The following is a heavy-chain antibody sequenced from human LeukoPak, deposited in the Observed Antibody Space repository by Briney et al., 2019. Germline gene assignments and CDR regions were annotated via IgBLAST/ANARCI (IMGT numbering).Heavy chain of an antibody. Sequence: ASVKVSCKVSGYSLTGVSKYWVRQAPGKGLEWMGGFELDGAGETFFAQKFEGRVTMIEDTSTDTVYMELSSLRSDDTAVYYCAMGDPYQLLEYWGQGTLVTVYS. J-gene: IGHJ4*02. CDR1: GYSLTGVS. D-gene: IGHD2-2*01. CDR2: FELDGAGET. CDR3: AMGDPYQLLEY. V-gene: IGHV1-24*01.